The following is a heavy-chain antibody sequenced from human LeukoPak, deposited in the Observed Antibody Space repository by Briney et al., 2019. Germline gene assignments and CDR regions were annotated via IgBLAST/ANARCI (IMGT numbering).Heavy chain of an antibody. J-gene: IGHJ3*02. D-gene: IGHD2-8*02. CDR3: ARTGTGGDLDI. CDR1: GFTFSKAW. V-gene: IGHV3-74*01. Sequence: GGSLRLSCAASGFTFSKAWMSWVRQAPGKGLVWVSRINSDGTSTIYADSVKGRFTISRDNAKSTVYLQMNSLRAEDTAVYYCARTGTGGDLDIWGQGTMVTVSS. CDR2: INSDGTST.